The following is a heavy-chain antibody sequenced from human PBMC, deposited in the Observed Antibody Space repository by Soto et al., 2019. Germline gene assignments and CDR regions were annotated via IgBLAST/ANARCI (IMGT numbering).Heavy chain of an antibody. CDR1: GFSLSTSGMC. CDR3: ARIIGYSYAFDP. CDR2: IDWDDDK. Sequence: SGPTLVNPTQTLTLTCTFSGFSLSTSGMCVSWIRQPPGKALEWLARIDWDDDKYYSTSLKTRLTISKDTSKNQVVLTMTNMDPVDTATYYCARIIGYSYAFDPWGQGTLVTVSS. V-gene: IGHV2-70*11. D-gene: IGHD5-18*01. J-gene: IGHJ5*02.